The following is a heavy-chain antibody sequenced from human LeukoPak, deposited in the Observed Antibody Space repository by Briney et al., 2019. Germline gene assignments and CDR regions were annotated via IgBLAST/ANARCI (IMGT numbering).Heavy chain of an antibody. CDR1: GFTFDDYG. V-gene: IGHV3-20*04. CDR2: INWNGGST. J-gene: IGHJ4*02. Sequence: GGSLRLSCAASGFTFDDYGMSWVRQAPGKGLEWVSGINWNGGSTGYADSVKGRFTISRDNAKNSLYLQMNRLRAEDTAVYYCAKGSRGSCSRTYCPFDYWGQGTLVTVSS. D-gene: IGHD2-2*01. CDR3: AKGSRGSCSRTYCPFDY.